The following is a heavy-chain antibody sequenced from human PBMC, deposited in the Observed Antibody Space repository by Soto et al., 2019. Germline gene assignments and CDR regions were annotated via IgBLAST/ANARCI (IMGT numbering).Heavy chain of an antibody. Sequence: GESLKISCAASGFTFSSYAMSWVRQAPGKGLEWVSAISGSGGSTYYADSVKGRFTISRDNSKNTLYLQMNSLRAEDTAVYYCAKEQRWGGEYAFDIWGQGTMVTVSS. CDR3: AKEQRWGGEYAFDI. J-gene: IGHJ3*02. CDR2: ISGSGGST. D-gene: IGHD3-16*01. CDR1: GFTFSSYA. V-gene: IGHV3-23*01.